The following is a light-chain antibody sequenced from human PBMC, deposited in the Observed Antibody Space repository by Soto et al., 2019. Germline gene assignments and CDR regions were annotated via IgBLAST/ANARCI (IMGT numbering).Light chain of an antibody. CDR2: EVT. CDR1: SSDIGSYNL. V-gene: IGLV2-23*02. CDR3: CSFGGSGTI. Sequence: QSALTQPASVSGSPGQSITISCNGTSSDIGSYNLLSWYQQHPGKAPKLMIYEVTKRPSGVSNRFSGSKSGNTASLTISGLQAEDETDYYSCSFGGSGTIFGGGTKLTVL. J-gene: IGLJ2*01.